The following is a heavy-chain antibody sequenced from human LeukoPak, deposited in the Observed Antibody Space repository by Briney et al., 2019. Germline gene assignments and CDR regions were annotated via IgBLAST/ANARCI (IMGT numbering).Heavy chain of an antibody. D-gene: IGHD5-12*01. CDR3: ARGQGWLSAFDF. CDR1: GYTFTTYD. V-gene: IGHV1-8*01. Sequence: ASVKVSCKASGYTFTTYDINWVRQAPGQGLEWMAWMNPKSGNTGFAQKFQGRLTMTRNTSIGTAYMELRSPKFDNTAIYYCARGQGWLSAFDFWGQGTLVAVSS. CDR2: MNPKSGNT. J-gene: IGHJ4*02.